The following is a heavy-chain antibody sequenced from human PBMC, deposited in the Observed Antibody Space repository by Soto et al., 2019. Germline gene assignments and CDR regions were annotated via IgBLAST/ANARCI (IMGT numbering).Heavy chain of an antibody. V-gene: IGHV3-23*01. CDR3: AKSEYSRGWAS. D-gene: IGHD6-19*01. CDR2: ITGNGVKT. J-gene: IGHJ5*02. CDR1: GFTFSTYA. Sequence: EVQLLESGGGLVQPGGSLRLSCAASGFTFSTYAMDWVRLAPGKGLEWVSAITGNGVKTFYPDPVRGRFTISRDNSKNTLYLQMNSLRAEDTAVYYCAKSEYSRGWASWGQGTLVTVSS.